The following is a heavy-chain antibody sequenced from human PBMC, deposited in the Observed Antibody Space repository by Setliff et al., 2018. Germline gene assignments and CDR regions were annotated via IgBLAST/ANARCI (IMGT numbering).Heavy chain of an antibody. J-gene: IGHJ3*02. CDR3: ARDGDNYYDSSGYYLNHAFDI. CDR1: GDTFSSSA. Sequence: SVKVSCKASGDTFSSSAISWVRQAPGQGLEWMGGIIPIFGTANYAQKFRGRVTITADESTSTAYMELSSLRSEDTAVYYCARDGDNYYDSSGYYLNHAFDIWGQGTMVTVSS. V-gene: IGHV1-69*13. CDR2: IIPIFGTA. D-gene: IGHD3-22*01.